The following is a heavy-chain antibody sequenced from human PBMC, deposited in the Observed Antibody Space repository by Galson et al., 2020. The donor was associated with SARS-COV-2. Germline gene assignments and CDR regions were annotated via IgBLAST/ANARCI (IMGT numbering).Heavy chain of an antibody. CDR1: GYTFTSYY. Sequence: GESLKISCKASGYTFTSYYMHWVRQAPGQGLEWMGIINPSGGSTSYAQKFQGRVTMTRDTSTSTVYMELSSLRSEDTAVYYCAKHQLDHCSSTSCYAPYYYYYMDVWGKGTTVTVSS. CDR3: AKHQLDHCSSTSCYAPYYYYYMDV. D-gene: IGHD2-2*01. V-gene: IGHV1-46*01. CDR2: INPSGGST. J-gene: IGHJ6*03.